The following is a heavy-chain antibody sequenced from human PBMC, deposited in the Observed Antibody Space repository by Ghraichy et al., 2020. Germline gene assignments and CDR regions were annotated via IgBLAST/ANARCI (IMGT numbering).Heavy chain of an antibody. CDR2: INPNSGAT. CDR1: GYTFTGYY. Sequence: ASVKVSCKASGYTFTGYYMHWVRQAPGQGLEWLGWINPNSGATNYAQKFEGKVTMTRDASISTAYMELSSLKSDDTALYYCARDPFTIFGVVTDDFDYWGQGTLVTVSS. V-gene: IGHV1-2*02. CDR3: ARDPFTIFGVVTDDFDY. J-gene: IGHJ4*02. D-gene: IGHD3-3*01.